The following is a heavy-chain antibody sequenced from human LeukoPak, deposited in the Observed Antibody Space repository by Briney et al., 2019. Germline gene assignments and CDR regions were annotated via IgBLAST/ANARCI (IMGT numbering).Heavy chain of an antibody. CDR3: ADSSSWYQNGEYYYYYMDV. CDR1: GGTFSSYA. CDR2: IIPIFGTA. Sequence: GASVTVSCKASGGTFSSYAISWVRQAPGQGLEWMGGIIPIFGTANYAQKFQGRVTITADESTSTAYMELSSLRSEDTAVYYCADSSSWYQNGEYYYYYMDVWGKGTTVTVSS. V-gene: IGHV1-69*13. D-gene: IGHD6-13*01. J-gene: IGHJ6*03.